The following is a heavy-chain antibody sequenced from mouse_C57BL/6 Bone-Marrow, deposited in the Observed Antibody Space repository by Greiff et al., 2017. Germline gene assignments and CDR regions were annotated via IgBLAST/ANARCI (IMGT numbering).Heavy chain of an antibody. CDR2: ISDGGSYT. CDR1: GFTFSSYA. CDR3: ASGLTGYFDY. V-gene: IGHV5-4*03. J-gene: IGHJ2*01. Sequence: EVKLVESGGGLVKPGGSLKLSCAASGFTFSSYAMSWVRQTPEKRLEWVATISDGGSYTYYPDNVKGRFTISSDNAKNNLYLQMSHLQTEDTAMYYCASGLTGYFDYWGQGTTLTVSS.